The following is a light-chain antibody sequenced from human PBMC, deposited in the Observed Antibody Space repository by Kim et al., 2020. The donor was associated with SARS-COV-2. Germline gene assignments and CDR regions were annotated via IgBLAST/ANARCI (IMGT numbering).Light chain of an antibody. Sequence: GQSITISCTGTSSDICGYNYVSWYQQYPGKAPKLIIYDVNKWPSGLSNRFSGSKSGNTASLIISGLQAEDEADYYCSSYTSSFTWVFGGGTQLTFL. CDR2: DVN. CDR1: SSDICGYNY. J-gene: IGLJ3*02. CDR3: SSYTSSFTWV. V-gene: IGLV2-14*03.